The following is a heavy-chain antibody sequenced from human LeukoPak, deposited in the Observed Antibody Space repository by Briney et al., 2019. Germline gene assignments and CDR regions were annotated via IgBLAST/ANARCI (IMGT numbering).Heavy chain of an antibody. CDR2: INHSGCT. D-gene: IGHD2-2*01. CDR3: ARGGSRDFDY. V-gene: IGHV4-34*01. Sequence: SETLSLTCAVYGESFSGYYWSWIRQPPGKGLEWIGDINHSGCTNYNPSLKSRVTISVDTSKNQFSLNLNSVTAADTAVYFCARGGSRDFDYWGQGTLITVSS. CDR1: GESFSGYY. J-gene: IGHJ4*02.